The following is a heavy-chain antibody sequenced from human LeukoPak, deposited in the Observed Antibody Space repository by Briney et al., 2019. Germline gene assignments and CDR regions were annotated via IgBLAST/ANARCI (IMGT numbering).Heavy chain of an antibody. J-gene: IGHJ6*03. CDR3: ARGVGDYDSSGHHWDYYSMDV. CDR1: GYSISSGYY. V-gene: IGHV4-38-2*02. Sequence: SETLSLTCTVSGYSISSGYYWGWIRQPPGKGLEWIGSIYHSGSTYYNPSLKSRVTISVDTSKNQFSLKLSSVTAADTAVYYCARGVGDYDSSGHHWDYYSMDVWGKGTTVTVSS. CDR2: IYHSGST. D-gene: IGHD3-22*01.